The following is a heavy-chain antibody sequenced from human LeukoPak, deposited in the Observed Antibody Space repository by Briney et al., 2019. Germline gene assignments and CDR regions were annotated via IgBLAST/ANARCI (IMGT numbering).Heavy chain of an antibody. Sequence: GGSLRLSCAASGFTFSRYWTHWVRQAPGKGLVWVSRTNSDGSLPSYADSVKGRFTISRDNAKNTLYLQMNSLGVEDTAIYYCARGLPGYSNTWNDHWGQGTLVTVSS. CDR2: TNSDGSLP. J-gene: IGHJ5*02. CDR3: ARGLPGYSNTWNDH. CDR1: GFTFSRYW. D-gene: IGHD6-13*01. V-gene: IGHV3-74*01.